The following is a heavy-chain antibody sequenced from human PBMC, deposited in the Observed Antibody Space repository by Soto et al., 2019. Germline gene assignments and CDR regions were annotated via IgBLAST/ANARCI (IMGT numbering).Heavy chain of an antibody. Sequence: QVQLVQSGAEVKKPGASVKVSCKASGDTFTDYYIHWVRQAPGQGLEWMGTVNPSGGHTTYAQHCRCRLTMTRDTSASTRYMGLTSLTSEDTAVYYCASGGHVVVVTAALDYWGQGTLVTVSS. CDR2: VNPSGGHT. J-gene: IGHJ4*02. D-gene: IGHD2-21*02. CDR3: ASGGHVVVVTAALDY. V-gene: IGHV1-46*01. CDR1: GDTFTDYY.